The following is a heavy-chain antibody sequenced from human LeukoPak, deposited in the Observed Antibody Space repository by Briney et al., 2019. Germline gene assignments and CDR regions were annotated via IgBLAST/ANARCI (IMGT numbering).Heavy chain of an antibody. Sequence: SQTLSLTCAISGDSVSSNSVTWSWIRQSPSRGLEWLGRTYYKSKWYNDYAVSVKSRITNNPDTSKNQFSLQLISVTPEDTAVYYCAGGTGASDAFNIWGQGTMVTVSS. CDR2: TYYKSKWYN. CDR3: AGGTGASDAFNI. D-gene: IGHD3/OR15-3a*01. V-gene: IGHV6-1*01. CDR1: GDSVSSNSVT. J-gene: IGHJ3*02.